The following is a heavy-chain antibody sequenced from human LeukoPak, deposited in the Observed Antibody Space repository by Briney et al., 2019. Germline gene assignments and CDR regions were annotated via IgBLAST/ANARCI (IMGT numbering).Heavy chain of an antibody. CDR2: INSDGSST. Sequence: PGGSLRLSCAASGFTFSSYWMHWVRQAPGEGLVWVSRINSDGSSTSYADSVKGRLTISRDNAKNTLYLQANSLRAEDTAVYYCSRARGGDSLFDYWGQGTLVTVSS. CDR3: SRARGGDSLFDY. CDR1: GFTFSSYW. D-gene: IGHD2-21*02. V-gene: IGHV3-74*01. J-gene: IGHJ4*02.